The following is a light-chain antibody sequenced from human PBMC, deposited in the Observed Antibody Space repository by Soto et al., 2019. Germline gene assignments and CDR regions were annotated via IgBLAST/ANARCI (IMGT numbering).Light chain of an antibody. V-gene: IGKV3D-20*02. CDR2: GAS. J-gene: IGKJ1*01. Sequence: EIVLTQSPGTLSLSPGERATLSCRASQSVSSSFLAWYQQKVGQAPRLLIYGASSRATGIPDRFSGSGSGTDFTLTISSLEPEDFAVYYCQQRSNWPPGTFGQGTKVDIK. CDR1: QSVSSSF. CDR3: QQRSNWPPGT.